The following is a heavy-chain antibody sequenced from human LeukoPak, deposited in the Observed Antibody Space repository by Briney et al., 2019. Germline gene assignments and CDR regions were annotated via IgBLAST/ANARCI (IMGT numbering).Heavy chain of an antibody. D-gene: IGHD2-8*02. CDR1: GYTFSGYY. CDR2: IIPILGIA. Sequence: ASVKVSCKASGYTFSGYYIYWVRQAPGQGLEWMGRIIPILGIANYAQKFQGRVTITADKSTSTAYMELSSLRSEDTAVYYCASVMATGGYWGQGTLVTVSS. V-gene: IGHV1-69*02. J-gene: IGHJ4*02. CDR3: ASVMATGGY.